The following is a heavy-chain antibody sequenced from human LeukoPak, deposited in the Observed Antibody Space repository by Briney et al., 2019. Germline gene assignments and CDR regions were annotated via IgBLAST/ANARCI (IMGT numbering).Heavy chain of an antibody. V-gene: IGHV3-30-3*01. CDR3: AKDKARLAAAGGHYSYYYMDV. CDR2: ISHDGSNQ. D-gene: IGHD6-25*01. CDR1: GFTFSSYA. Sequence: GGSLRLSCEVSGFTFSSYAIHWVRQAPGKGLEWVAVISHDGSNQHFADSVKGRFTISRDNSKDTLYLHMNSLSAEDTALFYCAKDKARLAAAGGHYSYYYMDVWGKGTTVTVSS. J-gene: IGHJ6*03.